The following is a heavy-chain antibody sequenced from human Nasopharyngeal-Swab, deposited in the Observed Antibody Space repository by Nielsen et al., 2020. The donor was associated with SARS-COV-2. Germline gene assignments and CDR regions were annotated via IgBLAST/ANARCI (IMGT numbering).Heavy chain of an antibody. D-gene: IGHD2-15*01. V-gene: IGHV3-30-3*01. CDR3: ARSNFIGGSSPPPDY. CDR2: ISYDGSNK. CDR1: GFTFSSYA. J-gene: IGHJ4*02. Sequence: GGSLRLSCAASGFTFSSYAMHWVRQAPGKGLEWVAVISYDGSNKYYADSVKGRFTISRDNSKNTPYLQMNSLRAEDTAVCYCARSNFIGGSSPPPDYWGQGTLVTVSS.